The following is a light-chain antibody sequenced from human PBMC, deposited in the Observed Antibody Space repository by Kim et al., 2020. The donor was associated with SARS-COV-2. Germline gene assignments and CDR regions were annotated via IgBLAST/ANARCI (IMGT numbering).Light chain of an antibody. CDR2: YKSDSDK. J-gene: IGLJ3*02. CDR3: MIWYGSAVV. V-gene: IGLV5-45*03. CDR1: SDINVGPDV. Sequence: QPVLTQPSSLSASPGASASLTCTLRSDINVGPDVIYWYQQRPGSPPQYLLKYKSDSDKQHGSGVPSRFSGSKDVSANAGILLISGLQSEDEADYYCMIWYGSAVVVGGGTQLTVL.